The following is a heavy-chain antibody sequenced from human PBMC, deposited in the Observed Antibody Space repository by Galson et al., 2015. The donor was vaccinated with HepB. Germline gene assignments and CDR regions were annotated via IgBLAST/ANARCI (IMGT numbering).Heavy chain of an antibody. CDR2: IYYSGGT. CDR3: ATYVATVGWYYFDY. CDR1: GGSISSGGYY. Sequence: TLSLTCTVSGGSISSGGYYWSWIRQHPGKGLEWIGYIYYSGGTYYNPSLKSRVTISVDTSKNQFSLKLSSVTAADTAVYYCATYVATVGWYYFDYWGQGTLVTVSS. J-gene: IGHJ4*02. V-gene: IGHV4-31*03. D-gene: IGHD4-23*01.